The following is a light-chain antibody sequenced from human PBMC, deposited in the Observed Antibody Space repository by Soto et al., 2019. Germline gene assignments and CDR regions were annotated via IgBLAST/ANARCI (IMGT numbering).Light chain of an antibody. CDR1: KLGDKY. CDR2: QDS. Sequence: SYELTQLPSVSVSPGQTASITCSGDKLGDKYACWYQQKPGQSPVLVIYQDSKRPSGIPERFSGSNSGNTATLTISGTQAMDEADYYCQAWDSSTRVVFGGGTKVTVL. CDR3: QAWDSSTRVV. V-gene: IGLV3-1*01. J-gene: IGLJ2*01.